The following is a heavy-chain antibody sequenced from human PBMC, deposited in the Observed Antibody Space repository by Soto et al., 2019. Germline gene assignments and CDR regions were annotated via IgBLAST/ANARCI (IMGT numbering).Heavy chain of an antibody. D-gene: IGHD5-18*01. CDR1: GFTFSSYG. V-gene: IGHV3-33*01. CDR2: IWHDGSNK. J-gene: IGHJ4*02. CDR3: AREGDQYSYGNNPLDY. Sequence: QVQLVESGGGVVQPGRSLRLSCAASGFTFSSYGMHWVRQAPGKGLEWVAVIWHDGSNKYYADSVKGRFTISRDNSKNTLDLKMNSLRAEDKAVYYCAREGDQYSYGNNPLDYWGQGTLVTVSS.